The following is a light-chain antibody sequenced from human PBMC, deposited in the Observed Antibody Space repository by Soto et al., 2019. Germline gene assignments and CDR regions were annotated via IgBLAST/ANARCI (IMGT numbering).Light chain of an antibody. CDR1: SSDVGGYNY. Sequence: QSALTQPASVSGSPGQSITISCTGTSSDVGGYNYVCWYQQHPGKAPKLIIYDVTNRSSGVSNRFSGSKSGYTASLSISGLQAEDEADYYCSSYTSSSTVVFGGGTQLTVL. V-gene: IGLV2-14*01. J-gene: IGLJ2*01. CDR2: DVT. CDR3: SSYTSSSTVV.